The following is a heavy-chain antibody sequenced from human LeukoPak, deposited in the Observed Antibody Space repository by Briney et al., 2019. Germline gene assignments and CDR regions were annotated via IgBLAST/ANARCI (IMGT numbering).Heavy chain of an antibody. V-gene: IGHV3-23*01. D-gene: IGHD2-21*01. J-gene: IGHJ6*03. CDR2: ISGGAGST. CDR1: GFTFSNYA. CDR3: AKGYCGGDCHSYYYHYMDV. Sequence: GGSLRLSCVASGFTFSNYAMSWVRQAPGKGLEWVSAISGGAGSTSLADSVQGRFTISRDNSKNTLYLHMNSLRVEDTAIYYCAKGYCGGDCHSYYYHYMDVWGTGTTVTVPS.